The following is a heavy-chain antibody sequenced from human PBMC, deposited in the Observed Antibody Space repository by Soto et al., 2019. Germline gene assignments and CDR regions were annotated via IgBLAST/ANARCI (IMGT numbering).Heavy chain of an antibody. V-gene: IGHV3-74*01. Sequence: GGSLRLSCAASGFTFSSYWMHWVRQAPGKGLVWVSRINSDGSSTSYADSVKGRFTISRDNAKNTLYLQMNSLRAEDTAVYYCARDFHPKDYDFWSGDEYYYYYGMDVWGQGTTVTVSS. CDR1: GFTFSSYW. CDR2: INSDGSST. D-gene: IGHD3-3*01. CDR3: ARDFHPKDYDFWSGDEYYYYYGMDV. J-gene: IGHJ6*02.